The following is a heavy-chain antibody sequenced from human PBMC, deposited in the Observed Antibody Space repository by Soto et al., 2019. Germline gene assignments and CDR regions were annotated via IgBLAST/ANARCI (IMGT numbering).Heavy chain of an antibody. CDR1: GFTFSSYA. D-gene: IGHD6-19*01. J-gene: IGHJ4*02. V-gene: IGHV3-30-3*01. CDR2: ISYDGSNK. CDR3: ARVDWWGTSGWYYFDY. Sequence: GGSLRLSCAASGFTFSSYAMHWVRQAPGKGLEWVAVISYDGSNKYYADSVKGRFTISRDNSKNTLYLQMGSLRAEDMAVFYCARVDWWGTSGWYYFDYWGQGTLVTVSS.